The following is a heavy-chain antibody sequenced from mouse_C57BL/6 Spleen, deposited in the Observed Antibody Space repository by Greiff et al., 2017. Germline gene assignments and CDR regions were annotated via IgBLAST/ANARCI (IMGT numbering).Heavy chain of an antibody. D-gene: IGHD2-2*01. CDR2: ISYDGSN. J-gene: IGHJ4*01. CDR1: GYSITSCYY. Sequence: EVHLVESGPGLVKPSQSLSLTCSVTGYSITSCYYWNWIRQFPGNKLEWMGYISYDGSNNYNPSLKNRISITRDTSKKQFCLKLNSLTTEDSANYDCESIYYGYDVPCDMGYWGQGTSVTVSS. CDR3: ESIYYGYDVPCDMGY. V-gene: IGHV3-6*01.